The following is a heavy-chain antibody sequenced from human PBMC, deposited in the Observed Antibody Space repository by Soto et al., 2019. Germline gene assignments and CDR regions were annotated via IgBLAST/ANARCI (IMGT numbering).Heavy chain of an antibody. V-gene: IGHV4-39*01. CDR1: GGSISSSSYY. J-gene: IGHJ5*02. CDR2: IYYSGST. CDR3: ASSYCSGGSCSHLGLDP. D-gene: IGHD2-15*01. Sequence: SETLSLTWTVSGGSISSSSYYWGWIRQPPGKGLEWIGSIYYSGSTYYNPSLKSRVTISVDTSKNQFSLKLSSVTAADTAVYYCASSYCSGGSCSHLGLDPWGQGTLVTVSS.